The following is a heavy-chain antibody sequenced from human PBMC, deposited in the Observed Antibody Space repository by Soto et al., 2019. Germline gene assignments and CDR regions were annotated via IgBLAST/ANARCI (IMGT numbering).Heavy chain of an antibody. D-gene: IGHD3-22*01. J-gene: IGHJ4*02. Sequence: QVQLVESGGGVVQPGRSLRLSCAASGFTVSSYGLHLVRQAPGKGLEWLAFISYDGSDKFYADSVKGRFTISRDSSKNTLYLQMNSLRAEDTAVDYCARVLGGYPNFDFWVQGTLVTVSS. CDR2: ISYDGSDK. CDR3: ARVLGGYPNFDF. CDR1: GFTVSSYG. V-gene: IGHV3-30-3*01.